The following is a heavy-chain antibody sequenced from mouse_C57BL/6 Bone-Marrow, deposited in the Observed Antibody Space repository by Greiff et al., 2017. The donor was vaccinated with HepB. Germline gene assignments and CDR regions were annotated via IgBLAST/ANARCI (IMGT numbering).Heavy chain of an antibody. CDR1: GYTFTSYW. CDR2: IDPSDSNT. Sequence: QVQLQQPGAELVKPGASVKLSCKASGYTFTSYWMQWVKQRPGQGLEWIGEIDPSDSNTNYNQKFKGKATLTVDTSSSTAYMQLSSLTSEDSAVYYCARDSSGLYAMDYWGQGTSVTVSS. D-gene: IGHD3-2*02. V-gene: IGHV1-50*01. CDR3: ARDSSGLYAMDY. J-gene: IGHJ4*01.